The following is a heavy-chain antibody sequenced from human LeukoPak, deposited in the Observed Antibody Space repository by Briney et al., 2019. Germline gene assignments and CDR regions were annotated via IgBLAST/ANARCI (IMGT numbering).Heavy chain of an antibody. J-gene: IGHJ1*01. CDR2: TNANSGGT. Sequence: ASVKVSCKASGYTXTGYYMHWVRQAPGQGLVWMGWTNANSGGTNYAQKFQGRVTMTRDPSISTAYMELSRLRSDDTAVYYCARGYFDWSNPYFQHWGQGTLVTVSS. D-gene: IGHD3-9*01. CDR1: GYTXTGYY. V-gene: IGHV1-2*02. CDR3: ARGYFDWSNPYFQH.